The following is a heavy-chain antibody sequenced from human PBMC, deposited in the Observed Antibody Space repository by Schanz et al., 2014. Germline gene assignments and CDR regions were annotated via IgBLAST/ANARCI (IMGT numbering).Heavy chain of an antibody. CDR3: ATDYSGGGCHI. J-gene: IGHJ3*02. CDR2: VSHDGFTK. D-gene: IGHD6-19*01. CDR1: GFPFSSHG. V-gene: IGHV3-30*03. Sequence: QVQLVESGGGVVQPGRSLKLSCAASGFPFSSHGMHWVRQAPGKGLEWVSIVSHDGFTKHYADSVRGRFTLSRDNSKNTVYLQMNSLRAEDTALYFCATDYSGGGCHIWGQGTMVTVSS.